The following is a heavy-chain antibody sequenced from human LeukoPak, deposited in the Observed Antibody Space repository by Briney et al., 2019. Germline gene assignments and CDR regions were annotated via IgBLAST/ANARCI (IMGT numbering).Heavy chain of an antibody. CDR2: ISSSGSTI. D-gene: IGHD3-22*01. CDR1: GFTFSSYE. Sequence: GGSLRLSCAASGFTFSSYEMNWVRQAPGKGLEWVSYISSSGSTIYYADSVKGRFTISRDNAKNSPYLQMNSLRAEDTAVYYCARETYYYDSSGPSNHPFDYWGQGTLVTVSS. V-gene: IGHV3-48*03. J-gene: IGHJ4*02. CDR3: ARETYYYDSSGPSNHPFDY.